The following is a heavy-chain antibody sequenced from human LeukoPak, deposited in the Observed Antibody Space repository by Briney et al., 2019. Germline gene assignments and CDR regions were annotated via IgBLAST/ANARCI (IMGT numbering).Heavy chain of an antibody. D-gene: IGHD6-19*01. Sequence: SETLSLTCTVSRGSIIAYYWRWIRQPPGKGLEWIGYIYYSGSTNYNPSLKSRVTISVDTSKNQFSLKLSSVTAADTAVYYCARHSSYSSGWGDWGQGTLVTVSS. V-gene: IGHV4-59*08. CDR3: ARHSSYSSGWGD. J-gene: IGHJ4*02. CDR2: IYYSGST. CDR1: RGSIIAYY.